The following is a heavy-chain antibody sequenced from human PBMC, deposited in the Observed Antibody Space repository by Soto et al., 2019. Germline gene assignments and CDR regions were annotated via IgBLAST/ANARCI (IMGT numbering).Heavy chain of an antibody. D-gene: IGHD3-3*01. J-gene: IGHJ6*02. CDR1: GGSFSGYY. CDR3: ARGRVLRFLEWLVYYYYGMDV. Sequence: SETLSLTCAVYGGSFSGYYWSWIRQPPGKGLEWIGEINHSGSTNYNPSLKSRVTISVDTSKNQFSLKLSSVTAADTAVYYCARGRVLRFLEWLVYYYYGMDVWGQGTTVTVSS. V-gene: IGHV4-34*01. CDR2: INHSGST.